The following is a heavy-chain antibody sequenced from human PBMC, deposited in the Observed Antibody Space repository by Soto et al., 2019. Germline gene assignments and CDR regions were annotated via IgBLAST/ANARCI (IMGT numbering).Heavy chain of an antibody. Sequence: QVQLVQSGAEVRKPGSSVKVSCKASGGTFTTYDISWVRQAPGQGLEWMGGIIPLFDATKYAQKFQGRVTITADKLTGTAYMELSSLRSEDTAMYYCARDRSSSWYNGTFYFDSWGQGTLVTVSS. D-gene: IGHD6-19*01. CDR3: ARDRSSSWYNGTFYFDS. J-gene: IGHJ4*02. CDR1: GGTFTTYD. CDR2: IIPLFDAT. V-gene: IGHV1-69*06.